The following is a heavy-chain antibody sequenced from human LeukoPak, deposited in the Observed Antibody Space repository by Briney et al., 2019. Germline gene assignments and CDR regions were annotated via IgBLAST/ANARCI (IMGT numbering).Heavy chain of an antibody. V-gene: IGHV1-8*03. J-gene: IGHJ4*02. Sequence: ASVKVSCKASGYTFSSYGINWVRQATGQGLEWMGWMNPNSGNTGYAQKFQGRVTITRNTSISTAYMELSSLRSEDTAVYYCARGIGYDFWSGYYKVPFDYWGQGTLVTVSS. CDR1: GYTFSSYG. CDR2: MNPNSGNT. D-gene: IGHD3-3*01. CDR3: ARGIGYDFWSGYYKVPFDY.